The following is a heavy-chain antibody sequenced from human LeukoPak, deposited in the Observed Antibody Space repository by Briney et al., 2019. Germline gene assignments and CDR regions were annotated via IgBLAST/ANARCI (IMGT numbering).Heavy chain of an antibody. CDR3: ARAITSGWYGNAFDI. V-gene: IGHV4-59*08. CDR2: IYDSGST. D-gene: IGHD6-19*01. Sequence: KASETLSLTCIVSGGSISNYYWSWMRQPPGKGLEWIGYIYDSGSTNYNPSLKSRVTISVDTSKNQFSLKLSSVTAADTAVYYCARAITSGWYGNAFDIWGQGTMVTVSS. J-gene: IGHJ3*02. CDR1: GGSISNYY.